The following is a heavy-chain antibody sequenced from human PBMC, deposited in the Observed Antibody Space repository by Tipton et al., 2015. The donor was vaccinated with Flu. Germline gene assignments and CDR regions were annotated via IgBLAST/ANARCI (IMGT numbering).Heavy chain of an antibody. CDR2: ISGSGGST. D-gene: IGHD3-3*01. CDR3: AKGGKTDFWSGYYTGPRDYYYYMDV. V-gene: IGHV3-23*01. J-gene: IGHJ6*03. Sequence: SLRLSCAASGFTFSSYAMSWVRQAPGKGLEWVSAISGSGGSTYYADSVKGRFTISRDNSKNTLYLQMNSLRAEDTAVYYCAKGGKTDFWSGYYTGPRDYYYYMDVWGKGTTVTVSS. CDR1: GFTFSSYA.